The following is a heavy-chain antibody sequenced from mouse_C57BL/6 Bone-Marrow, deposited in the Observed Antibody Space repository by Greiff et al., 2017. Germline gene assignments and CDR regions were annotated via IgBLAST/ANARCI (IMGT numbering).Heavy chain of an antibody. CDR3: ARQGYDGSSLGYFDV. CDR2: IDPNSGGT. D-gene: IGHD1-1*01. CDR1: GYTFTSYW. J-gene: IGHJ1*03. V-gene: IGHV1-72*01. Sequence: VKLQQPGAELVKPGASVKLSCKASGYTFTSYWMHWVKQRPGRGLEWIGRIDPNSGGTKYNEKLKSKATLTVAKPSSTAYMQLSSLTSEDGAVYYCARQGYDGSSLGYFDVWGTGTTVTVSS.